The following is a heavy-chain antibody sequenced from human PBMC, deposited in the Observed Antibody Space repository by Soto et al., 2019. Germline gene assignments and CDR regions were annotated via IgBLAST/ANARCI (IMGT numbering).Heavy chain of an antibody. Sequence: NPSETLSLTCTVSGGSISSYYWSWIRQPPGKGLEWIGYIYYSGSTNYNPSLKSRVTISVDTSKNQFSLKLSSVTAADTAVYYCASSPSSSSPFDYWGQGTLVTVSS. CDR3: ASSPSSSSPFDY. V-gene: IGHV4-59*01. J-gene: IGHJ4*02. CDR1: GGSISSYY. D-gene: IGHD6-6*01. CDR2: IYYSGST.